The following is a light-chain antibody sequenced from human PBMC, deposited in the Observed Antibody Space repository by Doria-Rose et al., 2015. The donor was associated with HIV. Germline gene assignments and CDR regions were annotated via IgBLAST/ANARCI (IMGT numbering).Light chain of an antibody. CDR3: QQYYDTPS. CDR2: WAS. V-gene: IGKV4-1*01. J-gene: IGKJ3*01. Sequence: DIQVTQSPESLGMSLGERATLNCKSNQSLLYTSKNYLAWYQQKPGQPPTLLIYWASTRQSGVPARFSGSGSGTDFTLTTSSLEAEDVAVYYCQQYYDTPSFGPGTTVDIK. CDR1: QSLLYTSKNY.